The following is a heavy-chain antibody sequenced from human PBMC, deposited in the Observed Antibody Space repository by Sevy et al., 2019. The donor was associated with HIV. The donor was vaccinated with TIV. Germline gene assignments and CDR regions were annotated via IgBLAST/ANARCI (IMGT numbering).Heavy chain of an antibody. V-gene: IGHV3-23*01. Sequence: GESLKISCAASGFTFSSYAMSWVRQAPGKGLEWVSAISGSGGSTYYADSVKGRFTISRDNSKNTVYLQMNSLRAEDTAVYYCAKDETRSYSSGWYYFDYWGQGTLVTVSS. J-gene: IGHJ4*02. CDR1: GFTFSSYA. CDR2: ISGSGGST. CDR3: AKDETRSYSSGWYYFDY. D-gene: IGHD6-19*01.